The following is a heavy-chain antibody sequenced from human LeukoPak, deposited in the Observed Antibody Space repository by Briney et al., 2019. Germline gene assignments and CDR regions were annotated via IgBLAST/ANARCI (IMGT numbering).Heavy chain of an antibody. Sequence: SETLSLTCSVSGGSMSSSAYYWGWIRQPPGKGLEWIGSVDYNGGTYQNPSVSSRVTIKADTSRSQFSLKLSSVTAADTAVYYCARRAGPDNGDYAGALDIWGQGTMVTVSS. J-gene: IGHJ3*02. CDR3: ARRAGPDNGDYAGALDI. CDR2: VDYNGGT. D-gene: IGHD4-17*01. V-gene: IGHV4-39*01. CDR1: GGSMSSSAYY.